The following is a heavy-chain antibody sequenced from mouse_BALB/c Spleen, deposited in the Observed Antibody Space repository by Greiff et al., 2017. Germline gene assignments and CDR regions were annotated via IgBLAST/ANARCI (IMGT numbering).Heavy chain of an antibody. V-gene: IGHV2-9*02. CDR2: IWAGGST. J-gene: IGHJ1*01. D-gene: IGHD2-2*01. CDR3: AREIYYGYDVGYFDV. Sequence: VQVVESGPGLVAPSQSLSITCTVSGFSLTSYGVHWVRQPPGKGLEWLGVIWAGGSTNYNSALMSRLSISKDNSKSQVFLKMNSLQTDDTAMYYCAREIYYGYDVGYFDVWGAGTTVTVSS. CDR1: GFSLTSYG.